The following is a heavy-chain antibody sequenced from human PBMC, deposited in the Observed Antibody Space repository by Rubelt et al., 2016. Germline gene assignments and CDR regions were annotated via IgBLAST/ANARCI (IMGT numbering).Heavy chain of an antibody. D-gene: IGHD6-19*01. V-gene: IGHV3-64*01. Sequence: EVQLVESGGGLVQPGGSLRLSCAASGFTFSSYAMHWVRQAPGKGLEYVSAISSNGGSTYYANSVKGRFTISRDNSKNTLYLQMGSLRAEDMAVYYCARSIAVAGEFDYWGQGTLVTVSS. CDR1: GFTFSSYA. CDR3: ARSIAVAGEFDY. CDR2: ISSNGGST. J-gene: IGHJ4*02.